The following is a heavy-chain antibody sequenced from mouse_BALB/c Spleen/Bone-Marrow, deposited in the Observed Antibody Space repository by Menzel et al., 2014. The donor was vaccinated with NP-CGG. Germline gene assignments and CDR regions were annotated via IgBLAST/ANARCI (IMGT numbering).Heavy chain of an antibody. CDR2: IDPYSGGT. V-gene: IGHV1S135*01. Sequence: LVESGPELVKPGASVKVSCKASGYAFTNYNMNWVKRSHGKSLEWIGYIDPYSGGTNYNQKFRGKATLTVDKSSSTAYMHLNSLTSEDSAVYYCSRGVLAYFDYWGQGTTLTVSS. CDR1: GYAFTNYN. D-gene: IGHD2-14*01. CDR3: SRGVLAYFDY. J-gene: IGHJ2*01.